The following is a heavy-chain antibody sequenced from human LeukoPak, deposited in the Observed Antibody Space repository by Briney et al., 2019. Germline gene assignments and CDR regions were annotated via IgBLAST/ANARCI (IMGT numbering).Heavy chain of an antibody. J-gene: IGHJ6*03. CDR3: ARGGTNYYYMDV. CDR1: GFTFSSYG. CDR2: IRYDGSNK. Sequence: PGGSLRLSCAASGFTFSSYGMHWVRQAPGKGLEWVAFIRYDGSNKYYADSVKGRFTISRDNSKNTLYLQMNSLRAEDTAVYYCARGGTNYYYMDVWGNGTTVTVSS. V-gene: IGHV3-30*02.